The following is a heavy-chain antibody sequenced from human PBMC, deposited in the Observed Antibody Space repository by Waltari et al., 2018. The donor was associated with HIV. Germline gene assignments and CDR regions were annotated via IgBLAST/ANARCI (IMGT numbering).Heavy chain of an antibody. CDR1: GGSISSSSFY. J-gene: IGHJ6*02. D-gene: IGHD6-13*01. V-gene: IGHV4-39*01. CDR2: IYYSGTT. Sequence: QVQLQESGPRLVKPSETLSLTCSVSGGSISSSSFYWGWIRQPPGKGLEWIGSIYYSGTTHYNPALKSRVTRSVDTSKNQFFLKLNSVTAADTAVYDCARLEWQQLVYGMDVWGQGTTVTVSS. CDR3: ARLEWQQLVYGMDV.